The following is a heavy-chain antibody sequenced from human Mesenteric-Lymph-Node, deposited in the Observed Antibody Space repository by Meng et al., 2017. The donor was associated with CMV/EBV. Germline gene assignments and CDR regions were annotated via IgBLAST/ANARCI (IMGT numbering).Heavy chain of an antibody. CDR1: GYY. J-gene: IGHJ4*02. V-gene: IGHV4-34*01. CDR2: INHSGSN. Sequence: GYYWSGIRQPPGKGLEWIGEINHSGSNNYNPSLKRRVTISVDTSKNQFSLKLSSVTAADTAVYYCARSLFGGYCSSTSCYGRGFDYWGQGTLVTVSS. CDR3: ARSLFGGYCSSTSCYGRGFDY. D-gene: IGHD2-2*01.